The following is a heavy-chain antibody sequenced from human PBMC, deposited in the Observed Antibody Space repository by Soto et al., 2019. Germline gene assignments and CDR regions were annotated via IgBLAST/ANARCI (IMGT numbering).Heavy chain of an antibody. CDR1: GFTFSSYD. Sequence: GGSLRLSCAGSGFTFSSYDMHWVRQAPGKGLEWVAVISYDGSDKYYGDSVKGRFTISRDDSKNTLYLQMNSLRVEDAAIYYCAKTAGYDYVWGSSGLDPWGQGTLVTVSS. CDR3: AKTAGYDYVWGSSGLDP. CDR2: ISYDGSDK. V-gene: IGHV3-30*18. D-gene: IGHD3-16*01. J-gene: IGHJ5*02.